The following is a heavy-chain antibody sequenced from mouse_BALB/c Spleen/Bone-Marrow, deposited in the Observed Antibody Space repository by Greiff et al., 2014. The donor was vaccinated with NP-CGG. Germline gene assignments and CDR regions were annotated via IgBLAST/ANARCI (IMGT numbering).Heavy chain of an antibody. D-gene: IGHD3-1*01. CDR1: GYTFTSYW. J-gene: IGHJ4*01. Sequence: QVQLQQSGAELAKPGASVKMSCKASGYTFTSYWMHWVKQRPGQGLEWIGYINPSPGYTEYNQKFKDKATLTADKSSSTAYMQLSSLTSEDSAVDYCARPRGYRAYYAMDYWGQRTSVTVSS. V-gene: IGHV1-7*01. CDR3: ARPRGYRAYYAMDY. CDR2: INPSPGYT.